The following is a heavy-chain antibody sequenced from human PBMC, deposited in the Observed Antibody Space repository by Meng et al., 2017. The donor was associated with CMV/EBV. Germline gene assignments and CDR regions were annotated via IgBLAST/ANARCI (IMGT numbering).Heavy chain of an antibody. D-gene: IGHD2-15*01. CDR2: IIPIFGTA. CDR3: ARNQPSRGWSHEDY. CDR1: GCTFSSYA. Sequence: QVQPVQVWEEVKKPGSSVKVSCKASGCTFSSYAISWVRQAPGQGLEWMGGIIPIFGTASYAQKFQGRVTITADESTSTAYMELSSLRSEDTAVYYCARNQPSRGWSHEDYWGQGTLVTVSS. J-gene: IGHJ4*02. V-gene: IGHV1-69*12.